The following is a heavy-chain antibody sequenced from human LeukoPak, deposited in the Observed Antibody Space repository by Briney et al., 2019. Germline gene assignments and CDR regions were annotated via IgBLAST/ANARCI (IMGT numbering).Heavy chain of an antibody. V-gene: IGHV3-21*01. Sequence: GGSLRLSCVASGFSFSSYPMNWVRQAPGKGLEWVSSISSSSSYIYYADSVKGRFTISRDNAKNSLYLQMNSLRAEDTAVYYCATEDSSPFDYWGQGTLVTVSS. CDR3: ATEDSSPFDY. CDR1: GFSFSSYP. D-gene: IGHD6-19*01. J-gene: IGHJ4*02. CDR2: ISSSSSYI.